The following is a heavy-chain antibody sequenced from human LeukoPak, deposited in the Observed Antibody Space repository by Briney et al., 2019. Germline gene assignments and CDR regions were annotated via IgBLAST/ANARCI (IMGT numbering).Heavy chain of an antibody. CDR2: IYYSGST. Sequence: SETLSLTCTVSGGSIGSYYWSWIRQPPGKGLEWIGYIYYSGSTNYNPSLKSRVTISVDTSKNQFSLKLSSVTAADTAVYYCARGVNTASFDYWGQGTLVTVSS. CDR1: GGSIGSYY. D-gene: IGHD5-18*01. CDR3: ARGVNTASFDY. V-gene: IGHV4-59*01. J-gene: IGHJ4*02.